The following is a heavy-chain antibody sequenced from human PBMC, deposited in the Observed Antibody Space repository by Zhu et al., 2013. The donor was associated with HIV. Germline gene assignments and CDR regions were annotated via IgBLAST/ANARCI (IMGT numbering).Heavy chain of an antibody. J-gene: IGHJ3*02. CDR3: ARAYHRGYALGGDAFDI. CDR1: GYTFTGYY. D-gene: IGHD5-12*01. Sequence: QVQLVQSGAEVKKPGASVKVSCKASGYTFTGYYMHWVRQAPGQGLEWMGWINPNSGGTNYAQKFQGRVTMTRDTSISTAYMELSRLRSDDTAVYYCARAYHRGYALGGDAFDIWGQGTMVTVSS. V-gene: IGHV1-2*02. CDR2: INPNSGGT.